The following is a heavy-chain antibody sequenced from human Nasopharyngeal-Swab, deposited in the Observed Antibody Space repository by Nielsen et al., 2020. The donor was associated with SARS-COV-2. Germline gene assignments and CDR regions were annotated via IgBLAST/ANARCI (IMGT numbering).Heavy chain of an antibody. CDR1: GFTFSGYA. V-gene: IGHV3-30*04. CDR3: ARDAPAHYGAFY. CDR2: IAHDASNE. Sequence: GESLKISCPSSGFTFSGYAIHWVRQAPGKGLEGVAFIAHDASNEYYGDSVKGRFSISRDNSKNTLYLQMDSLRGEDTAVYYFARDAPAHYGAFYWGRGTLVTVSS. J-gene: IGHJ4*02. D-gene: IGHD4-17*01.